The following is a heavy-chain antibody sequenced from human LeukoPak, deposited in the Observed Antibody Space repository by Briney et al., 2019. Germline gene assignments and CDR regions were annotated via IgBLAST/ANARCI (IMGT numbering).Heavy chain of an antibody. CDR2: IKQDGSEK. V-gene: IGHV3-7*01. CDR1: GFTFSSYW. CDR3: ARGPYSSGLAAILYYFDY. J-gene: IGHJ4*02. D-gene: IGHD6-19*01. Sequence: GGSLRLSCAASGFTFSSYWISWVRQAPGKVLEWVANIKQDGSEKYYVDSVKGRFTISRDNAKNSLYLQMNSLRAEDTAVYYCARGPYSSGLAAILYYFDYWGQGTLVTVSS.